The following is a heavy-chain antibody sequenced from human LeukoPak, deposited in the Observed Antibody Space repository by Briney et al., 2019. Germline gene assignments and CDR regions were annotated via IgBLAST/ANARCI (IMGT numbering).Heavy chain of an antibody. CDR2: INSDGSST. Sequence: GGSLRLSCAASGFTFSRYWMHWVRQAPGKGLVWVSRINSDGSSTSYADSVKGRFTISRDNAKNTLYLQMNSLRAEDTAVYYCATPLFGYGDYLYYWGQGTLVTVSS. D-gene: IGHD3-3*01. V-gene: IGHV3-74*01. J-gene: IGHJ4*02. CDR3: ATPLFGYGDYLYY. CDR1: GFTFSRYW.